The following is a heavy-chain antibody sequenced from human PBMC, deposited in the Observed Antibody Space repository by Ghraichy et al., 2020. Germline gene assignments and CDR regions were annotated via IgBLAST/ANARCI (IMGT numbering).Heavy chain of an antibody. J-gene: IGHJ6*02. CDR1: GFTFSNAW. D-gene: IGHD6-19*01. Sequence: GESLNISCAASGFTFSNAWMSWVRQAPGKGLEWVGRIKSKTDGGTTDYAAPVKGRFTISRDDSKNTLYLQMNSLKTEDTAVYYCTTGSYSSGWYAFYYYGMDVWGQGTTVTVSS. V-gene: IGHV3-15*01. CDR3: TTGSYSSGWYAFYYYGMDV. CDR2: IKSKTDGGTT.